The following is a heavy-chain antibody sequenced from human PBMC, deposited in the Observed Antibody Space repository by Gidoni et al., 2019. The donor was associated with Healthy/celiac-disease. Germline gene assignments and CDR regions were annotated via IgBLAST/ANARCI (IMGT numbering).Heavy chain of an antibody. Sequence: EVQLVESGGGLVKPGRSLRLSCTASGFTFGVYAITWFRHAPGKGLEWVGFMRSKAYGGTTEYAASVKGRFTISRDDSKSIAYLQMNSLKTEDTAVYYCTRAYPVRVGDSSGSVGGYWGQGTLVTVSS. V-gene: IGHV3-49*05. J-gene: IGHJ4*02. CDR3: TRAYPVRVGDSSGSVGGY. CDR2: MRSKAYGGTT. CDR1: GFTFGVYA. D-gene: IGHD3-22*01.